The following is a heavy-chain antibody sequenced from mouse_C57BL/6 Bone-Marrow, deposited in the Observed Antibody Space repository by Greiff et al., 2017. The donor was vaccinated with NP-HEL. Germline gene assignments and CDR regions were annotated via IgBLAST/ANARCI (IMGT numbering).Heavy chain of an antibody. D-gene: IGHD1-1*02. CDR1: GYSITSGYY. Sequence: EVKLMESGPGLVKPSQSLSLTCSVTGYSITSGYYWNWIRQFPGNKLEWMGYISYDGSNNYNPSLKNRISITRDTSKNQFFLKLNSVTTEDTATYYCARDRVARLDYWGQGTTLTVSS. CDR2: ISYDGSN. V-gene: IGHV3-6*01. CDR3: ARDRVARLDY. J-gene: IGHJ2*01.